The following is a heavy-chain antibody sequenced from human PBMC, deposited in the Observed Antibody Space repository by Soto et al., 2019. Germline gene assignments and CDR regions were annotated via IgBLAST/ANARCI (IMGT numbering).Heavy chain of an antibody. CDR2: ISYDGSNK. D-gene: IGHD3-22*01. Sequence: QVQLVESGGGVVQPGRSLRLSCAASGFTFSSYGMHWVRQAPGKGLEWVAVISYDGSNKYYANCEKGRFTISRDNSKNTLYLQMNSLRAEDTAVYYCAKEYYDSSVYFDYWGQGTLVTVSS. CDR3: AKEYYDSSVYFDY. J-gene: IGHJ4*02. CDR1: GFTFSSYG. V-gene: IGHV3-30*18.